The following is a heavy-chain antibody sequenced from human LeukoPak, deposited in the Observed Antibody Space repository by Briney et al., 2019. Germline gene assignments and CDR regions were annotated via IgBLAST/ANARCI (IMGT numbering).Heavy chain of an antibody. J-gene: IGHJ4*02. CDR1: GFTFSSYA. Sequence: PGRSLRLSCAASGFTFSSYAMHWVRQAPGKGLEWVAVISYDGSNKYYADSVKGRFTISRDNSKNTLYLQMNSLRAEDTAVYYCARDLHYGDYVGVPNFDYWGQGTLVTVSS. V-gene: IGHV3-30-3*01. CDR3: ARDLHYGDYVGVPNFDY. CDR2: ISYDGSNK. D-gene: IGHD4-17*01.